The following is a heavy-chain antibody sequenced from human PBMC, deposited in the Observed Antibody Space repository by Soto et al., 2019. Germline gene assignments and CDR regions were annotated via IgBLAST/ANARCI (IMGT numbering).Heavy chain of an antibody. V-gene: IGHV3-23*01. CDR1: GFTFSSYA. J-gene: IGHJ3*02. D-gene: IGHD6-6*01. Sequence: EVQLLESGGGLVQPGGSLRLSCAASGFTFSSYAMSWVRQAPGKGLEWVSAISGSGGSTYYADYVKGRFTISRDNSKNTLYLQMDIQTAEDTAVYYCAKATSEYSSSSGAFDIWGQGTRVTVSS. CDR3: AKATSEYSSSSGAFDI. CDR2: ISGSGGST.